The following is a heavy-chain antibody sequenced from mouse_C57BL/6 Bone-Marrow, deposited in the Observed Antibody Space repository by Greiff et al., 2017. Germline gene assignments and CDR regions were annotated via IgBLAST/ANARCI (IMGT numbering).Heavy chain of an antibody. D-gene: IGHD2-3*01. CDR1: GYTFTSYW. J-gene: IGHJ3*01. CDR3: AREGWLLPPFAY. Sequence: QVQLKQPGAELVKPGASVKLSCKASGYTFTSYWMHWVKQRPGQGLAWIGMIHPNSGSTNYNEKFKSKATLTVDKSSSTAYMQLSSLTSEDSAVYYCAREGWLLPPFAYWGQGTLVTVSA. CDR2: IHPNSGST. V-gene: IGHV1-64*01.